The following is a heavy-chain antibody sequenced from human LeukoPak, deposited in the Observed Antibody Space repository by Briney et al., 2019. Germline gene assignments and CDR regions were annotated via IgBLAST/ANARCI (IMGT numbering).Heavy chain of an antibody. CDR1: GFTVSSNE. J-gene: IGHJ4*02. V-gene: IGHV3-38-3*01. Sequence: GGSERLSCAASGFTVSSNEMSWLRQAPGKGLEWVSSISGGSTYYADSRKGRFTISRDNSKNTLHLQMNSLRAEDTAVYYCARGPSGYHNTGGQGTLVTVSS. D-gene: IGHD5-12*01. CDR3: ARGPSGYHNT. CDR2: ISGGST.